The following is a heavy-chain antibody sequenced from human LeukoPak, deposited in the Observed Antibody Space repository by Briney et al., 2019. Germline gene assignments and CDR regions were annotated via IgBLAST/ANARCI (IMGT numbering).Heavy chain of an antibody. D-gene: IGHD2-8*02. CDR2: IKQDGSEK. CDR1: GFTFSSYW. CDR3: ARAPATNEWRCMDY. J-gene: IGHJ4*02. V-gene: IGHV3-7*01. Sequence: GGSLRLSCAASGFTFSSYWMSWVRQAPGKGLEWVANIKQDGSEKRYVDPVKGRFTISRDNAKNSLYLQMNSLRAEDTAVYYCARAPATNEWRCMDYWGQGTLVTVSS.